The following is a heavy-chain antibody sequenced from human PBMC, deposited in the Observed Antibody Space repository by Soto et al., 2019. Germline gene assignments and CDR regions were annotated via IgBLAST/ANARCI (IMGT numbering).Heavy chain of an antibody. CDR1: GYTFTGYY. Sequence: ASVKVSCKASGYTFTGYYMHWVRQAPGQGLEWMGWINPNSGGTNYAQKFQGRVTMTRDTSISTAYMELSRLRSDDTAVYYCAREGIGGYCSGGSCYSWNYYYYGMDVWGQGTTVTVS. CDR2: INPNSGGT. D-gene: IGHD2-15*01. V-gene: IGHV1-2*02. J-gene: IGHJ6*02. CDR3: AREGIGGYCSGGSCYSWNYYYYGMDV.